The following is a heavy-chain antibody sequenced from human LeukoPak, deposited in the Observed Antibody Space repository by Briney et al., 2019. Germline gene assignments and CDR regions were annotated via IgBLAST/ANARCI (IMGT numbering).Heavy chain of an antibody. CDR1: GYTFTSYG. Sequence: SVKVSCKASGYTFTSYGISWVRQAPGQGLEWMGGIIPIFGTANYAQKFQGRVTITADESTSTAYMELSSLRSEDTAVYYCARTRVAATTSYYYYGMDVWGQGTTVTVSS. V-gene: IGHV1-69*13. CDR3: ARTRVAATTSYYYYGMDV. J-gene: IGHJ6*02. D-gene: IGHD2-15*01. CDR2: IIPIFGTA.